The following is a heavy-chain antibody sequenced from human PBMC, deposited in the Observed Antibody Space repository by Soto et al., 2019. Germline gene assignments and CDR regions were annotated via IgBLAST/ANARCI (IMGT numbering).Heavy chain of an antibody. CDR2: IYYSGST. CDR3: ARDIGSLDNNWFDP. D-gene: IGHD5-12*01. Sequence: PSETLSLTCTVSGGSISSYYWSWIRQPPGKGLEWIGYIYYSGSTNYNPSLKSRVTISVDTSKNQFSLKLSSVTAADTAVYYCARDIGSLDNNWFDPWGQGTLVTVSS. J-gene: IGHJ5*02. V-gene: IGHV4-59*01. CDR1: GGSISSYY.